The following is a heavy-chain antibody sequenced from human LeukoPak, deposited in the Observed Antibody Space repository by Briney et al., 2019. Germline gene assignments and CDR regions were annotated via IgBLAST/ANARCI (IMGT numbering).Heavy chain of an antibody. V-gene: IGHV3-30*02. CDR3: ARALRAVRGYYFDY. CDR2: IRYDGSNK. J-gene: IGHJ4*02. D-gene: IGHD5/OR15-5a*01. CDR1: GFTFSSYA. Sequence: PGGSLRLSCAASGFTFSSYAMHWVRQAPGKGLEWVTFIRYDGSNKYYADSVKGRFTISRDNAKNSLYLQMNSLRAEDTAVYYCARALRAVRGYYFDYWGQGNLVTVSS.